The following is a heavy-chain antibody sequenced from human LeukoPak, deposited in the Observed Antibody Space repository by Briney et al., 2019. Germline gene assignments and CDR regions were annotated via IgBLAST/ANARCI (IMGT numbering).Heavy chain of an antibody. CDR1: GGSISSYY. CDR2: IYYSGST. V-gene: IGHV4-59*08. Sequence: SETLSLTCTVSGGSISSYYWSWIRQPPVKGLEWIGYIYYSGSTNYNPSLKSRVTISVDTSKNQFSLKLSSVTAADTAVYYCARLSVAAAGTGRNYYYGMDVWGQGTTVTVSS. CDR3: ARLSVAAAGTGRNYYYGMDV. D-gene: IGHD6-13*01. J-gene: IGHJ6*02.